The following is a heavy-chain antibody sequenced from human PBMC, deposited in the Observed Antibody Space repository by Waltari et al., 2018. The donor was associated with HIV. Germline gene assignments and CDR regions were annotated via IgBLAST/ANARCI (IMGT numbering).Heavy chain of an antibody. D-gene: IGHD3-22*01. CDR3: ARSITMIVVLIAWGYGMDV. J-gene: IGHJ6*02. V-gene: IGHV1-2*02. CDR1: RYTFTGYY. CDR2: INPNSGGT. Sequence: QVQLVQSGAEVKKPGTSVKVSCKASRYTFTGYYMHWVRQAPGQGLEWMGWINPNSGGTKYAQKLKDRVTMTRDTSISTAYMELSRLRSDDTAVYYCARSITMIVVLIAWGYGMDVWGQGTTVTVSS.